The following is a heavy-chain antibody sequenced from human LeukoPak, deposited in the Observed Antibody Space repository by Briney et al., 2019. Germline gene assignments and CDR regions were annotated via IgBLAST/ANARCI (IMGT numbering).Heavy chain of an antibody. Sequence: GGSLRLSCAASGFTFDDYAMHWVRQAPGKGLEWVSGISWNSGSIGYADSEKGRFTISRDNAKNSLYLQMNSLRAEDTALYYCAKGSQYQLLSYYFDYWGQGTLVTVSS. D-gene: IGHD2-2*01. CDR3: AKGSQYQLLSYYFDY. CDR2: ISWNSGSI. J-gene: IGHJ4*02. V-gene: IGHV3-9*01. CDR1: GFTFDDYA.